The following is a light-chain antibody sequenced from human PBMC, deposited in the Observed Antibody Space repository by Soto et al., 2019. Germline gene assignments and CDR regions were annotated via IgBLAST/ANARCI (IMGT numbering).Light chain of an antibody. CDR3: QVWDSSTFYV. Sequence: SYELTQPLSVSVALGQTARITCGGNNIGSKNVHWYQQMPGHAPVLVIYRDSNRPSGIPERFSGSNSGNTATLTISRAKAGDEADYYCQVWDSSTFYVFGPGTKLTVL. V-gene: IGLV3-9*01. CDR2: RDS. CDR1: NIGSKN. J-gene: IGLJ1*01.